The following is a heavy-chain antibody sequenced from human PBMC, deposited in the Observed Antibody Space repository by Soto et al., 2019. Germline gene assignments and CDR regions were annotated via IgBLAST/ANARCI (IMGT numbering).Heavy chain of an antibody. CDR3: ARTTFYDIFTAYYSLFDY. V-gene: IGHV4-31*03. D-gene: IGHD3-9*01. CDR2: ISDSGNT. J-gene: IGHJ4*02. Sequence: QVQLQESGPGLVKPSQTLTLTCTVSGGSISSGGYYWSWIRQHPGKGLEWIGHISDSGNTYYNPSLNSRVXXXVXASKTHFSLNLSAVTAADTAVYYCARTTFYDIFTAYYSLFDYWGQGTLVTVSS. CDR1: GGSISSGGYY.